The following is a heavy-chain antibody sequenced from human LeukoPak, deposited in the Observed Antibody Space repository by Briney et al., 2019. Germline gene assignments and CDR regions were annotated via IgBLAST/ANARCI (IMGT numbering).Heavy chain of an antibody. Sequence: SETLSLTCTVSGGSISSYYWSWIRQPPGKGLEWIGYIYYSGSTYYNPSLKSRVTISGDRSKNQFSLNLSSVTAADTAIYYCARAATSHYFDYWGPGTLVTVSS. V-gene: IGHV4-59*12. CDR1: GGSISSYY. CDR2: IYYSGST. CDR3: ARAATSHYFDY. J-gene: IGHJ4*02.